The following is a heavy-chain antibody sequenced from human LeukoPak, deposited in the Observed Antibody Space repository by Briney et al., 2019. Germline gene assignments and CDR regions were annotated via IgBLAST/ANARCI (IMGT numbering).Heavy chain of an antibody. J-gene: IGHJ4*02. V-gene: IGHV4-38-2*01. D-gene: IGHD5-24*01. CDR3: ARVRDGYNFGYFDY. Sequence: PSETLSLTCAVSGLSISSGYYWGWIRQPPGKGLEWIGSIYHSESTYYNPSLKSRVTISVDTSTNQFSLKLRSVTAADTAVYYCARVRDGYNFGYFDYWGQGTLVTVSS. CDR2: IYHSEST. CDR1: GLSISSGYY.